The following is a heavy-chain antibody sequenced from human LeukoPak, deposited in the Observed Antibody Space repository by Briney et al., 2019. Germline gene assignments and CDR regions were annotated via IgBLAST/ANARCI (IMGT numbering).Heavy chain of an antibody. J-gene: IGHJ4*02. Sequence: PGGSLRLSCAASGITVSSNYMSWVRQAPGKGLEWVSVIYRGGSTYYADSVKGRFTISRDNSENILYLQMNSLRVEDTAVYFCVRWSDYYKGAFDYWGQGTLVTVSS. D-gene: IGHD3/OR15-3a*01. CDR1: GITVSSNY. CDR2: IYRGGST. CDR3: VRWSDYYKGAFDY. V-gene: IGHV3-66*01.